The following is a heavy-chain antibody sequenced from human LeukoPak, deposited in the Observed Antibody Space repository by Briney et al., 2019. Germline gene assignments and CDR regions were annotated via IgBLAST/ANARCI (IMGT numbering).Heavy chain of an antibody. CDR2: INVGGATA. Sequence: GGSLRLSCSASGFTFSDNALNWVRQAPGRGLVWVSTINVGGATAYYADSVKGRFTTSRDTSKNTLYLYMNSLRAEDTALYYCCFGVLSSVFFNYWGQGTPVTVSS. V-gene: IGHV3-23*01. CDR3: CFGVLSSVFFNY. D-gene: IGHD3-3*01. J-gene: IGHJ4*02. CDR1: GFTFSDNA.